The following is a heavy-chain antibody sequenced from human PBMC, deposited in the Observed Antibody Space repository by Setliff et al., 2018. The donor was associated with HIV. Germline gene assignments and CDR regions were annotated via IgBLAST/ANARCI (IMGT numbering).Heavy chain of an antibody. V-gene: IGHV4-59*01. J-gene: IGHJ4*02. CDR1: GGSLRSYY. D-gene: IGHD2-15*01. Sequence: SETLSLTCTVSGGSLRSYYWSWIRQSPGKGLEWIGYIYYSGSTNYNPSLKSRVTISVDASTNHFSTNHFSLKLSSVTAADTAVYYCARDDRCSGGCCFSYWGQGALVTVSS. CDR2: IYYSGST. CDR3: ARDDRCSGGCCFSY.